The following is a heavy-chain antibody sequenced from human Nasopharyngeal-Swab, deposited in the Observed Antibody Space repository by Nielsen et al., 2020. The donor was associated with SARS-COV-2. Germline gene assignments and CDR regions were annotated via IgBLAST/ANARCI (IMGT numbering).Heavy chain of an antibody. Sequence: RQAPGKRLEWIGSIYHSGSTYYNPSLKSRVTISVDTSKNQFSLKLSSVTAADTAVYYCARVLYNYYYYYYMDVWGKGTTVTVSS. CDR3: ARVLYNYYYYYYMDV. V-gene: IGHV4-38-2*02. CDR2: IYHSGST. D-gene: IGHD2-8*01. J-gene: IGHJ6*03.